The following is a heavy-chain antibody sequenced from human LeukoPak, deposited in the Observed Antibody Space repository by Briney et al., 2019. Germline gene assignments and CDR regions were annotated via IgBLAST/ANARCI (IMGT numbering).Heavy chain of an antibody. D-gene: IGHD3-10*01. J-gene: IGHJ4*02. V-gene: IGHV4-4*07. CDR3: ARVFYGSGTYYFDY. Sequence: SETLSLTCTVSGGSISSYYWSWIRQPAGKGLEWIGRIYTSGSTYYNPSLKSRVTISVDRSKNQFSLKLSSVTAADTAVYYCARVFYGSGTYYFDYWGQGTLVTVSS. CDR2: IYTSGST. CDR1: GGSISSYY.